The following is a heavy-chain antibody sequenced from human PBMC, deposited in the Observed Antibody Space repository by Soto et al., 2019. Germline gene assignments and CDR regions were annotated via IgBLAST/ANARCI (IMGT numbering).Heavy chain of an antibody. CDR1: GFTFSSYW. D-gene: IGHD1-20*01. J-gene: IGHJ3*02. V-gene: IGHV3-7*05. Sequence: GGSLRLSCAASGFTFSSYWMSWVRQAPGKGLEWVANIKQDGSEKYYVDSVKGRFTISRDNSKNTLYLQMNSLRAEDTAVYYCAKPLTGTTPGDAFDIWGQGTMVTVSS. CDR2: IKQDGSEK. CDR3: AKPLTGTTPGDAFDI.